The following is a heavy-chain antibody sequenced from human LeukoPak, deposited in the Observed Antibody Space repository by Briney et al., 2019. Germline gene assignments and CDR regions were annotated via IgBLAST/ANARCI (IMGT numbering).Heavy chain of an antibody. V-gene: IGHV4-34*01. Sequence: ETLSLTCTVHGEFFGGSYWNWIRQSPGKGLEWIGEINHSGNTNYNPSLKSRVTMSIDTSKNQFSLNLISVTAADTAVYYCARDSGTTGEVKYDPWGQGTLVTVSS. CDR2: INHSGNT. D-gene: IGHD3-10*01. J-gene: IGHJ5*02. CDR1: GEFFGGSY. CDR3: ARDSGTTGEVKYDP.